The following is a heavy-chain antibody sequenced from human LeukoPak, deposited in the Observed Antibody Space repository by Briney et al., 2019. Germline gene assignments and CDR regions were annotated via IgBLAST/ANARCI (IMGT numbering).Heavy chain of an antibody. CDR3: AKVLVLVSANRYYFDY. J-gene: IGHJ4*02. CDR1: GLTFSGSA. V-gene: IGHV3-23*01. CDR2: ISGSGNST. Sequence: GGSLRLSCAASGLTFSGSAMSWVRQAPGKGLEWVSLISGSGNSTYYADSVKGRFTISRDNSKNTLYLQMNSLRAEDTAVYYCAKVLVLVSANRYYFDYWGQGTLGTVSS. D-gene: IGHD2-15*01.